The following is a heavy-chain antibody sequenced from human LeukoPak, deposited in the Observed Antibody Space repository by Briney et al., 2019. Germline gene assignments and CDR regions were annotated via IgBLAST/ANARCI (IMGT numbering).Heavy chain of an antibody. V-gene: IGHV3-23*01. CDR2: ISGSGGST. J-gene: IGHJ4*02. CDR1: GFTFSSYA. CDR3: AGGPVYYYGSGTGDY. Sequence: GGSLRLSCAASGFTFSSYAMSWVRQAPGKGLEWVSAISGSGGSTYYADSVKGRFTISRDNSKNTLYLQMNSLRAEDTAVYYCAGGPVYYYGSGTGDYWGQGTLVTVSS. D-gene: IGHD3-10*01.